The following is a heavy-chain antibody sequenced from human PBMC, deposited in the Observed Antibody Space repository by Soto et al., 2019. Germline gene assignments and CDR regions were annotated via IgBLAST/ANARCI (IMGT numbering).Heavy chain of an antibody. CDR2: IYYSGTT. V-gene: IGHV4-39*01. D-gene: IGHD3-10*01. Sequence: SETLSLTCSVSGGSISSGSYYCGWIRQPPGKGLEWIGSIYYSGTTYYNPSLKSRVIISLDTSKNQFSLKLSSVTAADTAVYYCARHGAFYYGSGKTFDYWGPGTLVTVSS. CDR1: GGSISSGSYY. CDR3: ARHGAFYYGSGKTFDY. J-gene: IGHJ4*02.